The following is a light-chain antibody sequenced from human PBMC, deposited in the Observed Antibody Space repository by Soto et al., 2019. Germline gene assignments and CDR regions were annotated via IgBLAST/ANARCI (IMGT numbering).Light chain of an antibody. V-gene: IGKV3-11*01. CDR1: QSVSSY. Sequence: EIVLTQSPATLSLSPGERATLSCRASQSVSSYLAWYQQKPGQAPRLLIYDASNRATGIPARFSGSGSGTDFTLTISSLKPEDFAVYYCRQRCTWRFTFGHGTKVDIK. CDR2: DAS. CDR3: RQRCTWRFT. J-gene: IGKJ3*01.